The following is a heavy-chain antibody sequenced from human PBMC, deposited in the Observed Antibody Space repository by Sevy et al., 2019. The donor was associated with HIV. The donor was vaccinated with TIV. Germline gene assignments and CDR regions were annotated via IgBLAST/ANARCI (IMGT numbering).Heavy chain of an antibody. CDR2: ISGSGGST. D-gene: IGHD6-6*01. J-gene: IGHJ5*02. CDR1: GFTFSSYA. Sequence: GGSLRLSCAASGFTFSSYAMSWVRQAPGKGLEWVSAISGSGGSTYYADSVKGRFTISRDNSKDTLYLQMNSLRAEDTAVYYCAKAGGLSIAIINWFDLWGQGTLVTVSS. CDR3: AKAGGLSIAIINWFDL. V-gene: IGHV3-23*01.